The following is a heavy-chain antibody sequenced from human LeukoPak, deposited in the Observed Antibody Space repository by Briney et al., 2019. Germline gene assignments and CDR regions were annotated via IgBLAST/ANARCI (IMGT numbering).Heavy chain of an antibody. CDR1: GFTFGGSA. J-gene: IGHJ6*01. Sequence: PGGSLRLSCAASGFTFGGSAMTSVRQAPGKGLEWVSSIGSDYKTHYSESVKGRFAISRDNSQSTVFLQMNSLRAEDTALYYCAKDLHYYVDKWVRGPVTAVTVSS. CDR2: IGSDYKT. CDR3: AKDLHYYVDKWV. V-gene: IGHV3-23*01. D-gene: IGHD3-10*02.